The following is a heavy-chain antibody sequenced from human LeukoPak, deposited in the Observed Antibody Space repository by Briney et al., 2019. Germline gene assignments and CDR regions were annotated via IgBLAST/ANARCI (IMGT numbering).Heavy chain of an antibody. D-gene: IGHD1-26*01. Sequence: SVKVSCKASGGTFSSYAISWVRQAPGQGLEWMGGIIPIFGTANYAQKFQGRVTITADESTSTAYMELSSLRSEDTAVYYCARDEALVGGSYYEEVRGFYDHWGQGTLVTVSS. V-gene: IGHV1-69*01. CDR3: ARDEALVGGSYYEEVRGFYDH. CDR2: IIPIFGTA. CDR1: GGTFSSYA. J-gene: IGHJ4*02.